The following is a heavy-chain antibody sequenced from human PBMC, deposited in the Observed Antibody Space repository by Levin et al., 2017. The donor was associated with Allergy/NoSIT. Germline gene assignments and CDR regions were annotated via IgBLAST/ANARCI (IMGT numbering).Heavy chain of an antibody. D-gene: IGHD5-18*01. CDR1: GFTLSSYG. V-gene: IGHV3-33*01. CDR2: IWYDGSNK. Sequence: GESLKISCAASGFTLSSYGMHWVRQAPGKGLEWVAVIWYDGSNKYYADSVKGRFTISRDNSKNTLYLQMNSLRAEDTAVYYCARGGSSKTAMVMDYWGQGTLVTVSS. CDR3: ARGGSSKTAMVMDY. J-gene: IGHJ4*02.